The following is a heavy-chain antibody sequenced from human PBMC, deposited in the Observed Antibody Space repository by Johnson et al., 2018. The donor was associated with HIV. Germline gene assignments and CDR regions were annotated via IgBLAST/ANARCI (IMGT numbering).Heavy chain of an antibody. Sequence: VQLVESGGGVVQPGRSLRLSCAASGFTFSSYAMHWVRQAPGKGLEWVAVISYDGSNKYYADSVKGRFTISRDNSKNTLYLQMNSLRAEDTAVYYCAKDHIVVVPAAREAFDIWGQGTMVTVSS. CDR2: ISYDGSNK. D-gene: IGHD2-2*01. CDR3: AKDHIVVVPAAREAFDI. V-gene: IGHV3-30-3*01. J-gene: IGHJ3*02. CDR1: GFTFSSYA.